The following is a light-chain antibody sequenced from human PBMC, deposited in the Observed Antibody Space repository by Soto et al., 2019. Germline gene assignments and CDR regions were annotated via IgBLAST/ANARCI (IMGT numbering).Light chain of an antibody. Sequence: QSALTQPASVSGSPGQSITISCTGTSSDVGSYNLVSWYQQHPGKAPQLMIYEGSKRPSGVSNRFSGSKSVNTASLTISGLQAEDEADYSCCSYAGSSTFVVFGGGTQLTVL. V-gene: IGLV2-23*03. CDR3: CSYAGSSTFVV. CDR2: EGS. CDR1: SSDVGSYNL. J-gene: IGLJ2*01.